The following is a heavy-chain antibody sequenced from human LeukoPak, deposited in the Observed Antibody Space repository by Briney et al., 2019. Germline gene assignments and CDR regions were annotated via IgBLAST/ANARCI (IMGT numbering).Heavy chain of an antibody. V-gene: IGHV1-69*05. Sequence: ASVKFSCKASGGTFSSYAISWVRQAPGQGLEWMGRIIPIFGTANYAQKFQGRVTITTDESTSTAYMELSSLRSEDTAVYYCASKYYYDSSGYYYFDYWGQGTLVTVSS. CDR3: ASKYYYDSSGYYYFDY. J-gene: IGHJ4*02. D-gene: IGHD3-22*01. CDR2: IIPIFGTA. CDR1: GGTFSSYA.